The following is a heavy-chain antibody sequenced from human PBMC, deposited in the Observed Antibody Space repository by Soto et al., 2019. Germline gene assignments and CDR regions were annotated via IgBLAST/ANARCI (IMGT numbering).Heavy chain of an antibody. V-gene: IGHV4-38-2*01. CDR2: IYHSGST. CDR1: GFSISSDYY. J-gene: IGHJ4*02. CDR3: ARGVGTTNYFDF. D-gene: IGHD1-7*01. Sequence: SETLSLTCGVSGFSISSDYYWGWIRQPPGKGLEWIGSIYHSGSTYYSPSPKSRVTISVDTSKNQFSLKLTSVTAADAAVYYCARGVGTTNYFDFWGQGTLVTAPQ.